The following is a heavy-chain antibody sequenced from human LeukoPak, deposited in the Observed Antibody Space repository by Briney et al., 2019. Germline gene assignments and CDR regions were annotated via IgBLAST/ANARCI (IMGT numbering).Heavy chain of an antibody. CDR1: GFTFSNHW. CDR2: INREGSEI. D-gene: IGHD2-8*02. V-gene: IGHV3-7*01. CDR3: ARGTETERGLFDY. J-gene: IGHJ4*02. Sequence: GGCLTLSCVASGFTFSNHWMSWVRQAPGKGLGWVANINREGSEIYSLESVKGRFTSSRDNAKNSLFLQMNILRAEDTAVYYCARGTETERGLFDYWGQGTLATVSS.